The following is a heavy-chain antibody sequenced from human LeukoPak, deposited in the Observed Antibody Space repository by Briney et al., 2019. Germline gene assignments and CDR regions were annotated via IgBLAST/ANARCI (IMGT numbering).Heavy chain of an antibody. CDR1: GGSISSHY. V-gene: IGHV4-59*11. Sequence: SETLSLTCTVSGGSISSHYWSWIRQPPGKGLEWIGYIYYSGSTNYNPSLKSRVTISVDTSKNQFSLKLSSVTAADTAVYYCARDLVLENGVGWFDPWAREPWSPSPQ. CDR3: ARDLVLENGVGWFDP. CDR2: IYYSGST. J-gene: IGHJ5*02. D-gene: IGHD5-24*01.